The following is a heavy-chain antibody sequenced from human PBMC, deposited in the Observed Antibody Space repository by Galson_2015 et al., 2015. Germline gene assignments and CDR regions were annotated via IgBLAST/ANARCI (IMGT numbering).Heavy chain of an antibody. Sequence: LSLTCTVSGGSISSYYWSWIRQPPGRGLEWIGSIYYSGSTDYNPSLKSRLTISVDTSKNQFSLRLSSVTAADAAVYYCARGWDGWWLDYWGQGTLVTVSS. CDR2: IYYSGST. V-gene: IGHV4-59*01. D-gene: IGHD2-15*01. CDR1: GGSISSYY. J-gene: IGHJ4*02. CDR3: ARGWDGWWLDY.